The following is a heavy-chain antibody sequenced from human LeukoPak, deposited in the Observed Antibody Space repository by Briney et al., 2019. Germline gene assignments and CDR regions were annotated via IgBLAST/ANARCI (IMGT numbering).Heavy chain of an antibody. J-gene: IGHJ3*01. D-gene: IGHD1-26*01. Sequence: PGGSLRLSCAASGFTFSSYEMNWVRQAPGKGLEWVSYISSSGSTIYYADSVKGRFTISRDNAKNSLYLQMNSLRAEDTAVYYCASPGGSYHPRPEAWGQGTMVTVSS. CDR2: ISSSGSTI. V-gene: IGHV3-48*03. CDR1: GFTFSSYE. CDR3: ASPGGSYHPRPEA.